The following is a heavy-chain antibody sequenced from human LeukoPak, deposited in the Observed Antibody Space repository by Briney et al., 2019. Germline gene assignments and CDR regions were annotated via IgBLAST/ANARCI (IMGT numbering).Heavy chain of an antibody. CDR1: GYTFISYG. J-gene: IGHJ4*02. V-gene: IGHV1-18*01. CDR3: ARCSKSAPIAAHFDY. CDR2: ISAYNGNT. D-gene: IGHD6-6*01. Sequence: GASVKVSCKASGYTFISYGISWVRQAPGQGLEWMGWISAYNGNTNYAQKLQGRVTMTTDTSTSTAYMELRSLRSEDTAVYYCARCSKSAPIAAHFDYWGQGTLVTVSS.